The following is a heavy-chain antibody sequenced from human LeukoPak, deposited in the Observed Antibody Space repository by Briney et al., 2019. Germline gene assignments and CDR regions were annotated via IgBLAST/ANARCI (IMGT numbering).Heavy chain of an antibody. CDR1: GYTLTSFS. CDR2: ISACNGYK. V-gene: IGHV1-18*01. Sequence: ASVKVSCKASGYTLTSFSISWVRQAPGHGLELMGWISACNGYKDYAQKLQGRVTMTTDTSTNTAYMELRGLRSDDTAVYYCVRGDCSGVSCYLPEYFRHWGQGTLVTVSS. J-gene: IGHJ1*01. CDR3: VRGDCSGVSCYLPEYFRH. D-gene: IGHD2-15*01.